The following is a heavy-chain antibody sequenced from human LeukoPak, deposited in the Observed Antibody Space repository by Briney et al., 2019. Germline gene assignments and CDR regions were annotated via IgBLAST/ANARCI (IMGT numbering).Heavy chain of an antibody. CDR3: AKGSGWYV. V-gene: IGHV3-23*01. CDR1: GFTFSSSS. Sequence: GGSLRLSCAASGFTFSSSSMSWVRQAPGKGLEWVSVISGSGGSTDYADSVKGRFTISRDNSKNTLYLQINSLRAEDTAAYYCAKGSGWYVWGQGTLVTVSS. CDR2: ISGSGGST. D-gene: IGHD6-19*01. J-gene: IGHJ4*02.